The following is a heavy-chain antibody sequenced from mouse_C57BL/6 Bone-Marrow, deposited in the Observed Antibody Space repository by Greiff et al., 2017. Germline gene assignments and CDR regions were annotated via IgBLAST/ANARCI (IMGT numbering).Heavy chain of an antibody. CDR3: ARYYYGSSYLYWYFDV. J-gene: IGHJ1*03. Sequence: QVQLQQSGAELMKPGASVKLSCKATGYTFTGYWIDWVKQRPGHGLEWIGEILPGSGSTNYNEKFKGKATFNADTSAKTAYMQLSSLTTEDSSIYYCARYYYGSSYLYWYFDVWGTGTTVTVSS. D-gene: IGHD1-1*01. CDR2: ILPGSGST. CDR1: GYTFTGYW. V-gene: IGHV1-9*01.